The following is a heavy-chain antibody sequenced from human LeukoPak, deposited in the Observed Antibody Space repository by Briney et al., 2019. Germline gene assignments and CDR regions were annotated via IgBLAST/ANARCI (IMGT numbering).Heavy chain of an antibody. J-gene: IGHJ6*03. V-gene: IGHV1-8*01. D-gene: IGHD5-12*01. CDR3: ARTSYSGYVSYYYYMDV. CDR1: GYTFTSYD. CDR2: MNPNSGNT. Sequence: RASVKVSCKASGYTFTSYDINWVRQATGQGLEWMGWMNPNSGNTGYAQKFQGRVTMTRNTSISTAYMELSSLRSEDTAVYYCARTSYSGYVSYYYYMDVWGKGTTVTVSS.